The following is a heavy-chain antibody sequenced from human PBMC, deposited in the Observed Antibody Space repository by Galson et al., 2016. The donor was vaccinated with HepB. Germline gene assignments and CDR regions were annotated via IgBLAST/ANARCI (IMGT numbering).Heavy chain of an antibody. CDR2: IFHSGST. V-gene: IGHV4-4*02. J-gene: IGHJ4*02. CDR1: GGSISSSDW. Sequence: SETLSLTCAVSGGSISSSDWWGWVRQPPGKGLEWIGEIFHSGSTNYNPSLKSRVTISVDKSKNQFSLKLSSVTAADTAVYYCAKEGEWDLLNSFDSWGQGTLVTVSS. D-gene: IGHD1-26*01. CDR3: AKEGEWDLLNSFDS.